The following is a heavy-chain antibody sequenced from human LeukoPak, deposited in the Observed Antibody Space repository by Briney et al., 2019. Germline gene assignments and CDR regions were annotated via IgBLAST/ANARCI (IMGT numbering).Heavy chain of an antibody. D-gene: IGHD4-11*01. CDR3: AKAQTTPIPYYYAMDV. Sequence: GGSLRLSCAASGFTFSSYGMHWVRQAPGKGLEWVAVISYDGSNKYYADSVKGRFTISRDNSKNTLYLQMNSLRAEDTAVYYCAKAQTTPIPYYYAMDVWGQGTTVTVSS. J-gene: IGHJ6*02. CDR1: GFTFSSYG. V-gene: IGHV3-30*18. CDR2: ISYDGSNK.